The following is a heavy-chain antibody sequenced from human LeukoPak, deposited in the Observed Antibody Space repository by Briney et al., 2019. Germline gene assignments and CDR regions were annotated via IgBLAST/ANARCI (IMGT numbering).Heavy chain of an antibody. CDR3: ARCTKYTTGWCNWFDP. D-gene: IGHD6-19*01. V-gene: IGHV3-23*01. Sequence: PGGSLRLSCAASGFTFSLYAMSWVRQAPGKGLEWVSSIGGNGVSTYYADSVKGRFTISRDNSKDTLYLQMNSLSAEDTAVYYCARCTKYTTGWCNWFDPWGQGTLVTVSS. J-gene: IGHJ5*02. CDR2: IGGNGVST. CDR1: GFTFSLYA.